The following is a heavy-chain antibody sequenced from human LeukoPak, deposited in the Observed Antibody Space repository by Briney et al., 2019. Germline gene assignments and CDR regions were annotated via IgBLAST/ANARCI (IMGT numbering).Heavy chain of an antibody. CDR1: GFTFDDYA. V-gene: IGHV3-9*01. D-gene: IGHD3-10*01. Sequence: GRSLRLSCAASGFTFDDYAMHWVRQAPGKGLEWVSGISWNSGSIGYADSVKGRFTISRDNAKNSLYLQMNSLRAEDTALYYCAKDSYYYGSGSHSPIDYWGQGTLVTVSS. J-gene: IGHJ4*02. CDR3: AKDSYYYGSGSHSPIDY. CDR2: ISWNSGSI.